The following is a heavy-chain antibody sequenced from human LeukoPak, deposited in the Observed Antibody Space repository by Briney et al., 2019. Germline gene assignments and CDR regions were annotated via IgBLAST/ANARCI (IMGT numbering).Heavy chain of an antibody. CDR1: GFTFGDYT. CDR3: AKDFSGRRITIFGVYYYYYGMDV. Sequence: GGSLRLSCAASGFTFGDYTMHWVRQAPGKGLEWVSLISWDGGSTYYADSVKGRFTISRDNSKNSLYLQMNSLRTEDTALYYCAKDFSGRRITIFGVYYYYYGMDVWGQGTTVTVSS. D-gene: IGHD3-3*01. CDR2: ISWDGGST. J-gene: IGHJ6*02. V-gene: IGHV3-43*01.